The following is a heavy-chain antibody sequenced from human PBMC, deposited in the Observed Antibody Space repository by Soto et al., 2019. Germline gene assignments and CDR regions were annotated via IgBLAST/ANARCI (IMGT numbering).Heavy chain of an antibody. Sequence: QVLLVQSGAEVKKPGASVKISCETSGYTFTDYAVDWVRQAPGQRLEWMGWINAATGNTRYSQKFQGRVTITRDTSANTAYMDLSSLGSEDTAVYYGARGSGSHYAPFDNWGQGTLVTVSS. CDR2: INAATGNT. V-gene: IGHV1-3*01. CDR3: ARGSGSHYAPFDN. J-gene: IGHJ4*02. CDR1: GYTFTDYA. D-gene: IGHD3-10*01.